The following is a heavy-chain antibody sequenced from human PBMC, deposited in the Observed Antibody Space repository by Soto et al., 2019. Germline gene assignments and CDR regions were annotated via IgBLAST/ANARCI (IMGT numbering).Heavy chain of an antibody. Sequence: QVQLQESGPGLVKPSETLSLTCTVSGGSINNYYWSWIRQPPGKGLEWMGYIYYSGGTNYNPSLQSRVTTPVDTSYSQFSLQLSSVTAADTAVYYCARRYSGYDDAFDIWGPGTMVTVSS. CDR1: GGSINNYY. V-gene: IGHV4-59*01. J-gene: IGHJ3*02. CDR3: ARRYSGYDDAFDI. D-gene: IGHD5-12*01. CDR2: IYYSGGT.